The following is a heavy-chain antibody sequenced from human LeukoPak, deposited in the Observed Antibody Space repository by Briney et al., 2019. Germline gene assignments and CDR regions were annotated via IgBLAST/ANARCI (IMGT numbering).Heavy chain of an antibody. J-gene: IGHJ6*03. CDR1: GFTFSSYS. Sequence: GGSLRLSCAASGFTFSSYSMNWVRQAPGKGLGWVSSISSSSSYIYYADSVKGRFTISRDNAKNSLYLQMNSLRAEDTAVFYCASVRYYDFWSGQAINYYMDVWGKGTTVTVSS. CDR3: ASVRYYDFWSGQAINYYMDV. CDR2: ISSSSSYI. V-gene: IGHV3-21*01. D-gene: IGHD3-3*01.